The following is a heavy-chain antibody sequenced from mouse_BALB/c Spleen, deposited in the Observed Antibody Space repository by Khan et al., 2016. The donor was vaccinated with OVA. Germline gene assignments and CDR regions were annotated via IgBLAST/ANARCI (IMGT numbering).Heavy chain of an antibody. Sequence: EVQLQESGPGLVKPSQSLSLTCSVTGYSITSGYYWNWIRQFPGNKLEWMGYISHGGTFNSNPSLKNRISITYDASKNQFFLKLNSVTTEDTATYYCARSGRWFDCWGQGTLVTVST. CDR2: ISHGGTF. CDR3: ARSGRWFDC. D-gene: IGHD3-1*01. V-gene: IGHV3-6*02. CDR1: GYSITSGYY. J-gene: IGHJ3*01.